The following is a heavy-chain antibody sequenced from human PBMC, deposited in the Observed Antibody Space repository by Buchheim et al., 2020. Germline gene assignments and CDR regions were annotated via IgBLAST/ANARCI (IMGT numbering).Heavy chain of an antibody. D-gene: IGHD1-26*01. CDR1: GGSVSTGGYY. V-gene: IGHV4-31*03. CDR3: ARNSGGYSEFDY. J-gene: IGHJ4*02. CDR2: INYIGST. Sequence: QVQLQESGPGLVKPSQILSLSCTVSGGSVSTGGYYWSWIRQHPGKGLEWIGYINYIGSTYYNPSLKNRLTISVDTSKNQFSLKLSSVTAADTAVYYCARNSGGYSEFDYWGQGTL.